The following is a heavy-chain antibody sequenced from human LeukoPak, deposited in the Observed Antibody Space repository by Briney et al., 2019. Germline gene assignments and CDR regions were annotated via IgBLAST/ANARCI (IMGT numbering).Heavy chain of an antibody. D-gene: IGHD3-10*01. CDR3: ATVGLVRGIADY. Sequence: SETLSLTCTVSGDSISSYYWSWIRQPPGKGLEWIGYIYYSGTTNYNPSLKSRVTISIDTSKNQFSLKLSSVTAADTAVYYCATVGLVRGIADYWGQGTLVTVSS. J-gene: IGHJ4*02. V-gene: IGHV4-59*01. CDR2: IYYSGTT. CDR1: GDSISSYY.